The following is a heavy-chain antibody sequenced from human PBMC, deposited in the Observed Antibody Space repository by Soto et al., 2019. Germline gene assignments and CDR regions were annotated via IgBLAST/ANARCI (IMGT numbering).Heavy chain of an antibody. V-gene: IGHV3-30*18. CDR3: AKESSSWPHHYGMDV. CDR2: ISYDGSNK. J-gene: IGHJ6*02. CDR1: GFTFSSYG. Sequence: QVQLVESGGGVVQPGRSLRLSCAASGFTFSSYGMHWVRQAPGKGLEWVAVISYDGSNKYYADSVKGRFTISRDNSKNALCLQMNSLRAEDTAVYYCAKESSSWPHHYGMDVWGQGTTVTVSS. D-gene: IGHD6-13*01.